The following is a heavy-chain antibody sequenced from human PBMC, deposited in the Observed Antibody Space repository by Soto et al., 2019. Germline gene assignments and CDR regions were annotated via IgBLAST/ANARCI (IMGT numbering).Heavy chain of an antibody. CDR1: GGKSGNYC. V-gene: IGHV4-59*01. Sequence: CSVLGGKSGNYCGRWIRQTPGKGLEWIGYIYYSGSTNYNPSLKSRVTISVDTSKNQFSLKLSSVTAADTAVYYCARGYYYDSSGYPDYWGQGTQVTVSS. CDR3: ARGYYYDSSGYPDY. D-gene: IGHD3-22*01. CDR2: IYYSGST. J-gene: IGHJ4*02.